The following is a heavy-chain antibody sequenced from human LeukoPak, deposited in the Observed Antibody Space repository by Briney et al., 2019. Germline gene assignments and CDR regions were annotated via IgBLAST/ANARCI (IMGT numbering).Heavy chain of an antibody. CDR2: ISGSGRYT. V-gene: IGHV3-21*05. CDR3: ARVSQGAYYSDY. D-gene: IGHD4/OR15-4a*01. Sequence: PGVSLRLSCAASGFTFSSYWMHWVRQAPGKGLEWVSYISGSGRYTNDADSVKGRFTISKDNARNSLYLQMNSLRAEDTAVYYCARVSQGAYYSDYWGQGTLVTVSS. J-gene: IGHJ4*02. CDR1: GFTFSSYW.